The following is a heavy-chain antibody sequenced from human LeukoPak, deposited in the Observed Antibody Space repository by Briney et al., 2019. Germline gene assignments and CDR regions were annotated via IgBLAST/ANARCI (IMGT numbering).Heavy chain of an antibody. CDR1: GYTLTELS. CDR2: INPSGGGT. CDR3: AREEVGTSGFDP. Sequence: ASVKVSCKVSGYTLTELSMHWVRQAPEKGLEWMGIINPSGGGTSYAQKFQGRVTMTRDTSTSTVYMELSSLRSEDTAVYYCAREEVGTSGFDPWGQGTLVTVSS. J-gene: IGHJ5*02. D-gene: IGHD1-26*01. V-gene: IGHV1-46*01.